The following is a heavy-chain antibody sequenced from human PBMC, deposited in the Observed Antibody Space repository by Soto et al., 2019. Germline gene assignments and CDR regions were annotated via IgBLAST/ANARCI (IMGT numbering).Heavy chain of an antibody. V-gene: IGHV4-39*01. CDR2: IYYSGST. J-gene: IGHJ3*02. CDR1: VGSISSSSYY. Sequence: SETLSLTCTVSVGSISSSSYYWGWIRQPPGKGLEWIGSIYYSGSTYYNPSLKSRVTISVDTSKNQFSLKLSSVTAADTAVYYCARVKATMIVVVITLDAFDIWGQGTMVTVSS. CDR3: ARVKATMIVVVITLDAFDI. D-gene: IGHD3-22*01.